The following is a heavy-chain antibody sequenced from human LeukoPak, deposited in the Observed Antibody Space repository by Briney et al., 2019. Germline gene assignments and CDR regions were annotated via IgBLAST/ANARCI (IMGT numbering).Heavy chain of an antibody. J-gene: IGHJ4*02. CDR2: IRYDGGNK. CDR3: AKAFWGQSFDY. V-gene: IGHV3-30*02. Sequence: GGSLRLSCAASGFTFSSYGMHWVRQAPGKGLEWVAFIRYDGGNKYYADSVKGRFTISRDNSKNTLYLQMNSLRAEDTAVYYCAKAFWGQSFDYWGQGTLVTVSS. D-gene: IGHD3-16*01. CDR1: GFTFSSYG.